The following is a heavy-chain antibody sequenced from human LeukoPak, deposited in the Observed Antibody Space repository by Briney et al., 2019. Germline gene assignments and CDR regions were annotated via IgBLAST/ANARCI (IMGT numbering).Heavy chain of an antibody. CDR2: INSDGSST. CDR1: GFTFSSYC. J-gene: IGHJ4*02. V-gene: IGHV3-74*01. D-gene: IGHD4-17*01. CDR3: ARDLTSTTVTYFDY. Sequence: GGSLRLSCAASGFTFSSYCMPWVRPAQGKGLVWVSRINSDGSSTSYADSVKGRFTISRDNAKNTLYLQMNSLRADDTAVYYGARDLTSTTVTYFDYWGQGTLVTVSS.